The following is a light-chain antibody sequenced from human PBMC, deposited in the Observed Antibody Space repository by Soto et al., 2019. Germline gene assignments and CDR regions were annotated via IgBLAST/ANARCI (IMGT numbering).Light chain of an antibody. J-gene: IGKJ1*01. CDR2: GAS. V-gene: IGKV3-20*01. CDR1: QSVTSSY. Sequence: EIVLTQSPGTLSLSPGERATLSCRASQSVTSSYLAWYQQKPGQAPRLLIYGASGRATGIPDRFSGSGSGTAFTPPISRLEPEDFAVYYCQQYAGSPRTFGQGTKVKIK. CDR3: QQYAGSPRT.